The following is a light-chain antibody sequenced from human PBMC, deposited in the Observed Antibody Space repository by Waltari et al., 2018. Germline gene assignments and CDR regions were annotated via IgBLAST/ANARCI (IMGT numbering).Light chain of an antibody. CDR2: AAF. J-gene: IGKJ2*01. Sequence: TVMIQSPVTLSVSPGATVTLACRASHSVSNNVAWYQQTPGQPPSRLISAAFSRGNAIPARFVGSGSGTDLTLTIRPLQSEDFGVYCWQQYHEWPYTFGQGTKLE. CDR3: QQYHEWPYT. CDR1: HSVSNN. V-gene: IGKV3-15*01.